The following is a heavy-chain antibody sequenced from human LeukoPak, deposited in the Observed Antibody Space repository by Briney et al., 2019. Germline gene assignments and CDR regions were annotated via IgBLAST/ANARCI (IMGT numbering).Heavy chain of an antibody. CDR3: ARDPRYANWFDP. CDR1: GFTFSTYW. J-gene: IGHJ5*02. D-gene: IGHD1-1*01. CDR2: IKQDGSDK. Sequence: GGSLRLSCAASGFTFSTYWMSWVRQAPGKGLEWVANIKQDGSDKYYVDSVKGRFTISRDNAKNSLFLQMNSLRAEDTAVYYCARDPRYANWFDPWGQGTLSSSPQ. V-gene: IGHV3-7*04.